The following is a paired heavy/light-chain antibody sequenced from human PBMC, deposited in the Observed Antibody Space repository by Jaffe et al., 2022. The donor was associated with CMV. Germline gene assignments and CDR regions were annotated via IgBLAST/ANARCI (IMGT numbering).Heavy chain of an antibody. V-gene: IGHV4-34*02. J-gene: IGHJ6*02. D-gene: IGHD3-10*01. CDR2: INHSGST. CDR3: AKAQRNSVIRGAYYYGLDV. Sequence: QVHLQQWGAGLLKPSETLSLTCAVYGASFSGYYWSWIRQSPGKGLEWIGEINHSGSTNYNASLKSRVTISVDTSKNHFSLKLNSVTAADTALYFCAKAQRNSVIRGAYYYGLDVWGQGTTVTVSS. CDR1: GASFSGYY.
Light chain of an antibody. Sequence: DIQMTQSPSSLSASVGDRVAFTCRTSQSVSTYLNWYQQKPGKAPKLLIYAASNLQSGVPSRFSGSGSGTHFTLTISGLQPEDFATYYCQQSYSTPRTFGQGTKLEIK. CDR3: QQSYSTPRT. V-gene: IGKV1-39*01. J-gene: IGKJ2*01. CDR2: AAS. CDR1: QSVSTY.